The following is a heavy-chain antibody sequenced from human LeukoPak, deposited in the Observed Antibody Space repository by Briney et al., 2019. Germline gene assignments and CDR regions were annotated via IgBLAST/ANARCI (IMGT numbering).Heavy chain of an antibody. Sequence: GASVKVSCKASGYTFTSYGISWVRQAPGQGLEWMGWINTNTGNPTYAQGFTGRFVFSLDTSVSTAYLQISSLKAEDTAVYYCARGTLWFGELYYYYMDVWGKGTTVTVSS. CDR2: INTNTGNP. D-gene: IGHD3-10*01. CDR3: ARGTLWFGELYYYYMDV. V-gene: IGHV7-4-1*02. CDR1: GYTFTSYG. J-gene: IGHJ6*03.